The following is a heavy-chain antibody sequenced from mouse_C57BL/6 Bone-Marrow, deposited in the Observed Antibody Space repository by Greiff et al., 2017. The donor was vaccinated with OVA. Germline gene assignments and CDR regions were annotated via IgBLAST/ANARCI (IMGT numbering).Heavy chain of an antibody. CDR1: GFNIKDDY. Sequence: VQLKESGAELVRPGASVKLSCTASGFNIKDDYMHWVKQRPEQGLEWIGWIDPENGDTEYASKFQGKATITADTSSNTAYLQLSSLTSEDTAVYYCTTRDGSSYGFAYWGQGTLVTVSA. CDR2: IDPENGDT. J-gene: IGHJ3*01. D-gene: IGHD1-1*01. CDR3: TTRDGSSYGFAY. V-gene: IGHV14-4*01.